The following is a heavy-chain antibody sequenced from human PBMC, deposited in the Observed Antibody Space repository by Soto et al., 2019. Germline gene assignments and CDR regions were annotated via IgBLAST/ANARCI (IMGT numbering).Heavy chain of an antibody. Sequence: PGGSLRLSCAASGFILSTYGMHWVRQAPGKGLEWVAMISHDGNAQYYVDSVKGRFSVSRDTSKNTLHLHMNSLRSEDTGLHYCARDYGPSNWYNWFHHWGQGTLVTVSS. CDR2: ISHDGNAQ. CDR3: ARDYGPSNWYNWFHH. CDR1: GFILSTYG. J-gene: IGHJ5*02. D-gene: IGHD4-17*01. V-gene: IGHV3-30*03.